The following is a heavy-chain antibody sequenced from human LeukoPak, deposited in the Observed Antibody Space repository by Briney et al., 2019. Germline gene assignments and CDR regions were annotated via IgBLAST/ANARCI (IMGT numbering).Heavy chain of an antibody. CDR2: ISSSGSTI. CDR1: GFTFSSYE. CDR3: ATSEGYCSSTSCYSAFDI. Sequence: GGSLRLTCAASGFTFSSYEMNWVRQAPGKGLEWVSYISSSGSTIYYADSVKGRFTISRDNAKNSLYLQMNSLRAEDTAVYYCATSEGYCSSTSCYSAFDIWGQGTMVTVSS. D-gene: IGHD2-2*01. V-gene: IGHV3-48*03. J-gene: IGHJ3*02.